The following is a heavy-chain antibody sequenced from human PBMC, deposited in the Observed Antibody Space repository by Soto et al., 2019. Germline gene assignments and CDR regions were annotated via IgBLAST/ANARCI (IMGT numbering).Heavy chain of an antibody. CDR3: ARGPYYDYVWGSYRPYFDY. J-gene: IGHJ4*02. CDR2: IYHSGST. CDR1: GGSISSGGYS. D-gene: IGHD3-16*02. V-gene: IGHV4-30-2*01. Sequence: SETLSLTCAVSGGSISSGGYSWSWIGQPPGKGLEWIGYIYHSGSTYYNPSLKSRVTISVDRSKNQFSLKLSPVTAADTAVYYCARGPYYDYVWGSYRPYFDYWGQGTLVTVSS.